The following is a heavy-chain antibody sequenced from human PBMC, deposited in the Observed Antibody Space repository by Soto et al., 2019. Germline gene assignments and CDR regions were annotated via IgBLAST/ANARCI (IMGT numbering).Heavy chain of an antibody. CDR3: ARGLHCSGGSCVFDY. V-gene: IGHV3-21*01. CDR1: GFTFSSYS. J-gene: IGHJ4*02. D-gene: IGHD2-15*01. Sequence: EVQLVESGGGLVKPGGSLRLSCAASGFTFSSYSMNWVRQAPGKGLEWVSSISSSSSYIYYADSVQGRFTISRDNAKNSLYLQINSLRAEDTAVYYCARGLHCSGGSCVFDYWGQGTLVTVSS. CDR2: ISSSSSYI.